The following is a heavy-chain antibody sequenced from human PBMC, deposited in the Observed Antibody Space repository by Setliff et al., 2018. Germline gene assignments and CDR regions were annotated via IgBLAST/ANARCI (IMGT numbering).Heavy chain of an antibody. J-gene: IGHJ6*03. CDR2: INPSSGAT. D-gene: IGHD5-18*01. CDR3: AKDSQLWLLGNGYYYMDV. Sequence: ASVKVSCKASGYTFGDYAMQWVRQAPGQRLEWMGRINPSSGATIYAQKFQGRVTMTSDTSTSTAYMELRSLRSDDTAVYYCAKDSQLWLLGNGYYYMDVWGKGTTVTVSS. V-gene: IGHV1-2*06. CDR1: GYTFGDYA.